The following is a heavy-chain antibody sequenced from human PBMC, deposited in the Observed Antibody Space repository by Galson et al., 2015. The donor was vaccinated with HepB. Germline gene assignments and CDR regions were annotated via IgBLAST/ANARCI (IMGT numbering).Heavy chain of an antibody. V-gene: IGHV1-69*13. CDR3: ARGRDIVVVPAAIHPKDAFDI. Sequence: SVKVSCKASGGTLSSYAISWVRQAPGQGLEWMGGIIPIFGTANYAQKFQGRVTITADESTSTAYMELSSLRSEDTAVYYCARGRDIVVVPAAIHPKDAFDIWGQGTMVTVSS. D-gene: IGHD2-2*02. J-gene: IGHJ3*02. CDR1: GGTLSSYA. CDR2: IIPIFGTA.